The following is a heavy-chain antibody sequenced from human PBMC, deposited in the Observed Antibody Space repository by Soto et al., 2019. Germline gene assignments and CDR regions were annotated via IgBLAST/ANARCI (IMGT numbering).Heavy chain of an antibody. CDR2: ISYGGST. Sequence: QVQLQESGPGLVKPSQTLSLTCTVSGGSINSGGYCWSWIRQHPGKGLDWIGCISYGGSTSYNPSLKSRVTISVDTSNNQFSRKLTSVTAADTAVYYCSRGILVWGQGALITVSS. V-gene: IGHV4-31*03. CDR1: GGSINSGGYC. D-gene: IGHD5-18*01. CDR3: SRGILV. J-gene: IGHJ4*02.